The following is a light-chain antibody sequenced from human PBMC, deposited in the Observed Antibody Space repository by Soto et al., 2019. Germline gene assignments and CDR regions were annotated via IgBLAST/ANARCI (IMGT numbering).Light chain of an antibody. CDR2: GNS. J-gene: IGLJ2*01. V-gene: IGLV1-40*01. CDR1: SSNIGAGYD. CDR3: QSYDSSLSVV. Sequence: QSVLTQPPSVSGAPGQRVTISCTGSSSNIGAGYDVHWYQQLPGTAPKLLIYGNSNRPSGVPDRFSGSKSGTSASLAITGLQAEDDADYYCQSYDSSLSVVFGGETKLTVL.